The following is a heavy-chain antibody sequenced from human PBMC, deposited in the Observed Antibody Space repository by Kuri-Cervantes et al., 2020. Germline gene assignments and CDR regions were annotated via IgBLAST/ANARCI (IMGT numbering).Heavy chain of an antibody. Sequence: GGSLRLSCAASGFTFSDYYMSWIRQAPGKGLEWVSYISSSGSTIYYADSVKGRFTISRGNAKNSLYLQMNSLRAEDTAVYYCARDLQPKPPNGDFDYWGQGTLVTVSS. CDR1: GFTFSDYY. CDR2: ISSSGSTI. D-gene: IGHD2-8*01. J-gene: IGHJ4*02. CDR3: ARDLQPKPPNGDFDY. V-gene: IGHV3-11*04.